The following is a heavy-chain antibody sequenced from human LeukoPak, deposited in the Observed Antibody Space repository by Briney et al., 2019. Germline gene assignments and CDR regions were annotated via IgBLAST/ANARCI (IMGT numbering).Heavy chain of an antibody. CDR1: GGSISSGGYS. D-gene: IGHD2-15*01. CDR3: ARHDCSGGSCYLRGYYFDY. Sequence: SQTLSLTCAVPGGSISSGGYSWSWFRQPTWTGLQWLGHIYNKGSTYYNPSLKSRVTISVDTSKNQFSLKLSSVTAADTAVYYCARHDCSGGSCYLRGYYFDYWGQGTLVTVSS. V-gene: IGHV4-30-4*07. J-gene: IGHJ4*02. CDR2: IYNKGST.